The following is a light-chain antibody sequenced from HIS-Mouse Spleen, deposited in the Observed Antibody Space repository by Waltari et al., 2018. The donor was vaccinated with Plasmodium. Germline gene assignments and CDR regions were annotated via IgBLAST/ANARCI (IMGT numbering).Light chain of an antibody. CDR2: GAS. Sequence: EIVMTQSPATLSVSPGERATLSCRASQSVSSNLAWYQQKPGQAPRLLIYGASTRATGIPARFSGSGPGTEFTLTISSMQSEDFAVYYCQQYNNWPRGTFGQGTKVEIK. CDR3: QQYNNWPRGT. J-gene: IGKJ1*01. V-gene: IGKV3-15*01. CDR1: QSVSSN.